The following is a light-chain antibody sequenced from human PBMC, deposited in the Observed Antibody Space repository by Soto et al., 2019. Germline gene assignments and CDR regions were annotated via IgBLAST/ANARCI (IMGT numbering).Light chain of an antibody. Sequence: SSRSGVLGDRVTISCRASQSISSYLNWYQQKPGKAPKLLIYAASSLQSGVPSRFSGSGSGTEYALSIRSRQPDGIATYYCQAPYTTPISFAQGT. CDR3: QAPYTTPIS. CDR2: AAS. CDR1: QSISSY. V-gene: IGKV1-39*01. J-gene: IGKJ5*01.